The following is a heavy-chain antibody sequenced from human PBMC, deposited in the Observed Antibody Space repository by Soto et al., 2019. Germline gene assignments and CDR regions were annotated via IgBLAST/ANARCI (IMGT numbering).Heavy chain of an antibody. CDR1: GYTFTSYA. V-gene: IGHV1-3*01. D-gene: IGHD2-2*01. Sequence: QVQLVQSGAEAKKPGASVKVSCKASGYTFTSYAMHWVRQAPGQRLEWMGWINAGNGNTKYSQKFQGRVTITTDTSASTDYMELSSLRSEDTAVYYCARGSGVVVTDWGQGTLVTVSS. CDR3: ARGSGVVVTD. CDR2: INAGNGNT. J-gene: IGHJ4*02.